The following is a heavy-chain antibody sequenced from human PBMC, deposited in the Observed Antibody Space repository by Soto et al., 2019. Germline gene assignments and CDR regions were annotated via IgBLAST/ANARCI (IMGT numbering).Heavy chain of an antibody. CDR1: GYTFTNYP. Sequence: QVQLVQSGAEVKEPGASVKVSCKVSGYTFTNYPIHWVRHAPGQGLEWLGWISTGNGNTKCSERLQGRVTITWDTSATTTYIELSSLRSEDTAVYYCSSGYCTGDCSSDSSVQATMVTVSS. D-gene: IGHD2-8*02. CDR3: SSGYCTGDCSSDS. J-gene: IGHJ4*02. V-gene: IGHV1-3*04. CDR2: ISTGNGNT.